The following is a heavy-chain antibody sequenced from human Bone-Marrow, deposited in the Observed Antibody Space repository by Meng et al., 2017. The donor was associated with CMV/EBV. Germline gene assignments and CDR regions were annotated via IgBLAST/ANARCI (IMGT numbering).Heavy chain of an antibody. J-gene: IGHJ4*02. CDR2: IKQDGSGQ. Sequence: SLRLSCAASGLTFANYWMGWVRQPPGKGLQWLAIIKQDGSGQYYVDSVKGRFTISRDNTKNSVYLQMNRLRGEDTAIYYCVRPPMSWGQGTLVTVSS. CDR3: VRPPMS. D-gene: IGHD5/OR15-5a*01. V-gene: IGHV3-7*03. CDR1: GLTFANYW.